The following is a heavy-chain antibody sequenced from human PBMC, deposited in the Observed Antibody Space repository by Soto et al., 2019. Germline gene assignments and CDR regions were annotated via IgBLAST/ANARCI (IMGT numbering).Heavy chain of an antibody. CDR3: ARGFDILTGLYFQH. V-gene: IGHV3-21*01. J-gene: IGHJ1*01. D-gene: IGHD3-9*01. CDR1: GFTFSSYS. Sequence: GSLRLSCAASGFTFSSYSMNWVRQAPGKGLEWASSISSSSRYIYYPDSVKGRFTISRDNAKNSLYLQMSSLRAEDTAVYYCARGFDILTGLYFQHWGQGTLVTVSS. CDR2: ISSSSRYI.